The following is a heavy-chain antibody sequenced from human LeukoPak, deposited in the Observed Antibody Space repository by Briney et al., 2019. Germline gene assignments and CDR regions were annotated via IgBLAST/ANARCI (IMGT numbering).Heavy chain of an antibody. CDR1: GGSISSGGYP. Sequence: PSETLSLTCAVSGGSISSGGYPWSWIRQPPGKGLEWIGYIYYSGSTYYNPSLKSRVTVSVDTSKNQFSLKLSSVTAADTAVYYCARFPGGAEYRHYYYMDVWGTGTTVTVSS. CDR2: IYYSGST. CDR3: ARFPGGAEYRHYYYMDV. J-gene: IGHJ6*03. D-gene: IGHD1-14*01. V-gene: IGHV4-30-4*07.